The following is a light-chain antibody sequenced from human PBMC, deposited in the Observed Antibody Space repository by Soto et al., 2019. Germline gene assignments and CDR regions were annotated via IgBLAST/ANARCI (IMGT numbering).Light chain of an antibody. J-gene: IGKJ1*01. CDR1: QSVRNN. V-gene: IGKV3-15*01. CDR3: QQYNKWPPWT. CDR2: AVS. Sequence: ELVMTQSPVTLSVSPGEGATLFCRASQSVRNNLAWYQQKPGLAPRLLIYAVSTRATGVPARFSGNGFETEFTRAISGLQSYDFALYYCQQYNKWPPWTFGQGTKVEIK.